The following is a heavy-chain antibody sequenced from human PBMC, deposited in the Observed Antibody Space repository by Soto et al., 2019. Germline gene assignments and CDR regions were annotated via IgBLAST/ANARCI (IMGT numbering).Heavy chain of an antibody. V-gene: IGHV3-30-3*01. CDR3: ARAPRSEYCSSTSCYTIPNGMDV. CDR1: GFTFSSYA. Sequence: GGSLRLSCAASGFTFSSYAMHWVRQAPGKGLEWVAVISYDGSNKYYADSVKGRFTISRDNSKNTLYLQMNSLRAEDTAVYYCARAPRSEYCSSTSCYTIPNGMDVWGQGTTVTVSS. CDR2: ISYDGSNK. J-gene: IGHJ6*02. D-gene: IGHD2-2*02.